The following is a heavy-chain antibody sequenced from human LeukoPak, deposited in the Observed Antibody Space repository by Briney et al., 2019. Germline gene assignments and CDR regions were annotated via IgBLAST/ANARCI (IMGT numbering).Heavy chain of an antibody. V-gene: IGHV3-23*01. Sequence: GGAPRDSCAASGFNFSSYAMSWVAQAPGKGPGWDSAIINSGGRTYYADSVKGRVTISRDNSKNTLSLQTNSLRAEDRALYYCAKAPCGDCYIFDYWGQGTLVTVSS. J-gene: IGHJ4*02. D-gene: IGHD2-21*02. CDR3: AKAPCGDCYIFDY. CDR2: IINSGGRT. CDR1: GFNFSSYA.